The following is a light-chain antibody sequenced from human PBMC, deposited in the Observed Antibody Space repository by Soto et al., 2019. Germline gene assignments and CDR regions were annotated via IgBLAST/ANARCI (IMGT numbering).Light chain of an antibody. CDR2: DVS. CDR1: SSDVGGYNY. J-gene: IGLJ1*01. CDR3: SSYTSSSTLV. Sequence: QSALTQPASVSGSPGQSITISCTGTSSDVGGYNYVSWYQQHPGKAPKLMIYDVSNRPSGVSNRFSGSKSGNTASLTISGLXXXXXADYYCSSYTSSSTLVFGTGTK. V-gene: IGLV2-14*01.